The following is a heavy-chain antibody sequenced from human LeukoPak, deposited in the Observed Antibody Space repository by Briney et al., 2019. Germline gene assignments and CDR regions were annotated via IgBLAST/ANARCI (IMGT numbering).Heavy chain of an antibody. CDR1: GYTFTSYY. CDR2: INPSGGST. D-gene: IGHD3-3*01. V-gene: IGHV1-46*01. Sequence: GASVKVSCKAPGYTFTSYYMHWVRQAPGQGLEWMGIINPSGGSTSYAQKFQGRVTMTRDTSTSTVYMELSSLRSEDTAVYYCARSPAYYDFWSGYPSEEYYFDYWGQGTLVTVSS. J-gene: IGHJ4*02. CDR3: ARSPAYYDFWSGYPSEEYYFDY.